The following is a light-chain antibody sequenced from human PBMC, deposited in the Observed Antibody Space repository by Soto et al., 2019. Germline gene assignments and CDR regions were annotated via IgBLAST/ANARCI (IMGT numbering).Light chain of an antibody. V-gene: IGKV3-15*01. CDR3: QQYNNWPWT. CDR2: GAA. Sequence: EIVMTQSPATLSVSPGERATLSCRASQSVRSNLAWYQQKPGQAPRLLIHGAATRAAGIPARFSGSGSGTVFTLTISSLQSEDFAFYYCQQYNNWPWTFGQGTKVEIK. CDR1: QSVRSN. J-gene: IGKJ1*01.